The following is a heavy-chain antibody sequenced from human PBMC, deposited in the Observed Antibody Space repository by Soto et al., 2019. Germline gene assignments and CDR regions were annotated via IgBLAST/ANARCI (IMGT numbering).Heavy chain of an antibody. Sequence: SQTLSLTCVISGDSVSSPSAAWNWIRQSPSGGLEWLGRTYFRAKWYNDYAVYVKSRITINPDTSKNQMSLQLNSVTPEDTAVYYCARETGSYYYYGMDVWGQGTTVTVSS. D-gene: IGHD7-27*01. J-gene: IGHJ6*02. CDR3: ARETGSYYYYGMDV. V-gene: IGHV6-1*01. CDR1: GDSVSSPSAA. CDR2: TYFRAKWYN.